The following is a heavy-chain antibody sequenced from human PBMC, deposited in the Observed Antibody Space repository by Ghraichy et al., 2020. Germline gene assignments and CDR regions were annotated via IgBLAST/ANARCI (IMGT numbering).Heavy chain of an antibody. CDR1: GASISSFY. CDR3: ARLSIDPRGPRDDYYGMDV. J-gene: IGHJ6*02. V-gene: IGHV4-4*09. D-gene: IGHD2-21*01. CDR2: ISTSGST. Sequence: SETLSLTCTVSGASISSFYWSWIRQPPGKGLEWIGYISTSGSTNYNPSLKSRVTISVDTSKTQFSLKLTSVTAADTAVYFCARLSIDPRGPRDDYYGMDVWGQGTTVTVSS.